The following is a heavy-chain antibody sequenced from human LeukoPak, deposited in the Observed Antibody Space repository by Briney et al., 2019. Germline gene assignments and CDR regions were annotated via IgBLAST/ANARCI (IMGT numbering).Heavy chain of an antibody. J-gene: IGHJ4*02. CDR1: ELHA. V-gene: IGHV3-23*01. CDR2: ISGSGGST. D-gene: IGHD1-14*01. CDR3: AKDGMSYFDY. Sequence: PGGSLRLPCAASELHAMTWVRQGPGKGLEWVSAISGSGGSTYYADSVKGRFTISRDNSKNTLYLQMNSLRAEDTAVYYCAKDGMSYFDYWGQGTLVTVSS.